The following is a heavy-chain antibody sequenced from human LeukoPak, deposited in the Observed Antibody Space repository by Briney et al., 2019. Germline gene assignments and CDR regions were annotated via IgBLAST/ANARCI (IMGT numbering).Heavy chain of an antibody. J-gene: IGHJ6*02. CDR3: ARGVPNYYRYIRMDV. CDR1: GYTFTSYD. V-gene: IGHV1-8*01. Sequence: ASVKVSCKASGYTFTSYDINWVRQATGQGLEWMGWMNPNSGNIGYAQKFQGRVTMTRNTSISTAYMELSSLRSEDTAVYYCARGVPNYYRYIRMDVWGQGTTVTVSS. D-gene: IGHD3-22*01. CDR2: MNPNSGNI.